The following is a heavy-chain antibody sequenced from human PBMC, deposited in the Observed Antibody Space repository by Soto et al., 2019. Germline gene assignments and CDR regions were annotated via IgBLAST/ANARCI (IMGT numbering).Heavy chain of an antibody. J-gene: IGHJ4*02. D-gene: IGHD3-22*01. Sequence: PGGSLRLSCAASGFTFSSYSLNWVRQAPGKGLEWVSYITSSGTTVYYADSVRGRFTISRDNSKNTLYLQMNSLRAEDTAVYYCAKDFYDSSGSLDYWGQGTLVTVSS. CDR3: AKDFYDSSGSLDY. CDR2: ITSSGTTV. V-gene: IGHV3-48*01. CDR1: GFTFSSYS.